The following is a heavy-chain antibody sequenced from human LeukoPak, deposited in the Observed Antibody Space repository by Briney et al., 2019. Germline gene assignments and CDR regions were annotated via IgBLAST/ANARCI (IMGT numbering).Heavy chain of an antibody. J-gene: IGHJ4*02. CDR3: ARHPLKD. CDR2: SDGTNI. V-gene: IGHV3-74*01. Sequence: GGSLRLSCAASGFTFSSYWMHWVRQAPGKGLVWVSRSDGTNITYADSVKGRFTISRDNAKKTLYLQMNGLRADDTAVYYCARHPLKDWGQGTLVTVSS. CDR1: GFTFSSYW.